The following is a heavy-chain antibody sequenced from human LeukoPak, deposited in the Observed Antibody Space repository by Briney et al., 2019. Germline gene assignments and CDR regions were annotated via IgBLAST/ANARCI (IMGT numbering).Heavy chain of an antibody. D-gene: IGHD3-22*01. V-gene: IGHV1-2*06. Sequence: ASVKVSCKASGYTFIGSYMHWVRQAPGQGLEWMGRIKAKSGGTNYAQKFQDRVTMTRDTSISTVYMELRRLRSDDTAAYYCAKEREGGESSGYYYYYGMDVWGQGTTVTVSS. CDR1: GYTFIGSY. J-gene: IGHJ6*02. CDR3: AKEREGGESSGYYYYYGMDV. CDR2: IKAKSGGT.